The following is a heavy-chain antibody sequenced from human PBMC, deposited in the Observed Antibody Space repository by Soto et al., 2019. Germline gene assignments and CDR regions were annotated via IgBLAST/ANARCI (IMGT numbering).Heavy chain of an antibody. V-gene: IGHV3-30*18. J-gene: IGHJ6*02. D-gene: IGHD3-10*01. Sequence: GGSLRLSCAASGFTFSSYGMHWVRQAPGKGLEWVAVISYDGSNKYYADSVKGQFTISRDNSKNTLYLQMNSLRAEDTAVYYCAKDLTYYGSGSYYTEYYYYGMDVWGQGTTVTVSS. CDR1: GFTFSSYG. CDR2: ISYDGSNK. CDR3: AKDLTYYGSGSYYTEYYYYGMDV.